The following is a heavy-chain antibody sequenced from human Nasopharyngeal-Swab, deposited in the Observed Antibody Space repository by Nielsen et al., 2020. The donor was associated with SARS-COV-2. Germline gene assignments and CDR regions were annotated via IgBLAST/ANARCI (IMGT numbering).Heavy chain of an antibody. CDR3: AKDNYYYYGMDV. CDR1: GFTVSSNY. Sequence: GESLKISCAASGFTVSSNYMSWVRQAPGKGLEWVSVIYSGGSTYYADSVKGRFTISRDNSKNTLYLQMNSLRAEDTAVYYCAKDNYYYYGMDVWGQGTTVTVSS. J-gene: IGHJ6*02. V-gene: IGHV3-53*01. CDR2: IYSGGST.